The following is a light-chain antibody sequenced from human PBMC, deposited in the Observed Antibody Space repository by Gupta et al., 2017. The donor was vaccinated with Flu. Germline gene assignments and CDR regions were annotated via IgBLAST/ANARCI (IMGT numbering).Light chain of an antibody. CDR3: QQYDGRPTALT. J-gene: IGKJ2*01. V-gene: IGKV3-15*01. CDR2: GTS. Sequence: IVMTQSPATLSVSPGERATLSCRASQTITRNLAWYQQKPGQAPRLLVYGTSTRATGIPARFSVSGSGTEFTLTIRSLQSEDFAVYYCQQYDGRPTALTFGQGTKLEIK. CDR1: QTITRN.